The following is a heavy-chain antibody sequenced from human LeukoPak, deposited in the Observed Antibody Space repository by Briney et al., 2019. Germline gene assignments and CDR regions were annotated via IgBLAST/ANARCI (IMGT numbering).Heavy chain of an antibody. Sequence: SGGSLRLSCAASGFTFSSYGMHWVRQAPGKGLEWVAFIRYDGSNKYYADSVKGRFTISRDNSKNTLYLQMNSLRAEDTAVYYCARDRTTMVRPNRGIDYWGQGTLVTVSS. CDR1: GFTFSSYG. CDR3: ARDRTTMVRPNRGIDY. CDR2: IRYDGSNK. V-gene: IGHV3-30*02. D-gene: IGHD3-10*01. J-gene: IGHJ4*02.